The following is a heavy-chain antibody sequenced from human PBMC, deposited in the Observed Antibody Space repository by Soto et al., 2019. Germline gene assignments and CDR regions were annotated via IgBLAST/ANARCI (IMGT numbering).Heavy chain of an antibody. V-gene: IGHV1-69*01. CDR1: GATFSTTG. CDR3: ARASPVRCGGDPCYRLDSSFDS. D-gene: IGHD2-21*02. Sequence: QVQLVQSGAEVRKPGSSLRVSCKSSGATFSTTGISWVRQAPGQGLEWMGGIIPLFGTPKYARKFQGRVSISADESTNTVYMELNSLRPDDAAVYHCARASPVRCGGDPCYRLDSSFDSWGPGSLVIVSS. CDR2: IIPLFGTP. J-gene: IGHJ5*01.